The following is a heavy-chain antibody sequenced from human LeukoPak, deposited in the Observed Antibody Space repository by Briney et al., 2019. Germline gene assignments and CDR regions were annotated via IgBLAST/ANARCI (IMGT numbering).Heavy chain of an antibody. CDR3: ARGRQWLPVD. V-gene: IGHV3-66*01. CDR2: IYSGGST. Sequence: GGSLRLSCAASGFTFSSYAMSWVRQAPGKGLEWVSIIYSGGSTYYADSVKGRFTISRDNSKNTLYLQMNSLRAEDTAVYYCARGRQWLPVDWGQGTLVTVSS. J-gene: IGHJ4*02. CDR1: GFTFSSYA. D-gene: IGHD6-19*01.